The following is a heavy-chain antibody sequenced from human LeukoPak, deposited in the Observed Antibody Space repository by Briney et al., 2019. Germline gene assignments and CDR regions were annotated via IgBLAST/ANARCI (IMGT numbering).Heavy chain of an antibody. Sequence: GSLRLSCAASGFTFSNFAMSWVRQAPVKGPEWVSTITGGGGSTYYADSVKGRFTISRDNSKNTLFLQMNSLRAEDTAVYYCAKEIRGVNWGQGTLVTVSS. CDR3: AKEIRGVN. CDR1: GFTFSNFA. D-gene: IGHD3-10*01. CDR2: ITGGGGST. J-gene: IGHJ4*02. V-gene: IGHV3-23*01.